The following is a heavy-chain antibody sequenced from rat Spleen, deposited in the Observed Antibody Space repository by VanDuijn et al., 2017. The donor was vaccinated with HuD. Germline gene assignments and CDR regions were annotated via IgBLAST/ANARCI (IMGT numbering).Heavy chain of an antibody. V-gene: IGHV3-3*01. J-gene: IGHJ2*01. Sequence: EVQLQESGPGLVKPSQSLSLTCSVTGYSITSNYWGWIRKFPGNKLEWLGYIDRAGSAHYNPSLKSRISITRDTSKNRFFLRVNSVTTEDTATYHCARSYYDGYYHLYWGQGVMVTVSS. CDR1: GYSITSNY. CDR3: ARSYYDGYYHLY. CDR2: IDRAGSA. D-gene: IGHD1-12*03.